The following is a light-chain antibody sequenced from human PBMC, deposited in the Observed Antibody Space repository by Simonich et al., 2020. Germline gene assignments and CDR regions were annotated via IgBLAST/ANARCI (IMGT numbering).Light chain of an antibody. Sequence: DIQMTQSPSTLSASVGDRVTITCRASQSISSWLAWYQQKPGKAPKLLSYKASRLESGVPTRFSGSGSGTEFTLTISSLQPDDFATYYCQQYNSYSRYTFGQGTKLEIK. CDR2: KAS. V-gene: IGKV1-5*03. CDR3: QQYNSYSRYT. CDR1: QSISSW. J-gene: IGKJ2*01.